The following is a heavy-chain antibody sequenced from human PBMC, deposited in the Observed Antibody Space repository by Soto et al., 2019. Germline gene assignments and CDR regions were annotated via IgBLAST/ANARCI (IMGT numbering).Heavy chain of an antibody. CDR2: ISYDGSNK. V-gene: IGHV3-30-3*01. Sequence: QVQLVESGGGVVQRGRCLRRCCAASGFTFSSYAMHWVRQAPGKGLEWVAVISYDGSNKYYADSVKGRFTISRDNSKNTLYLQMNSLRAEDTAVYYCARVRYCTHGVRSPRGGMDVWRQGTTVTVSS. D-gene: IGHD2-8*01. CDR3: ARVRYCTHGVRSPRGGMDV. J-gene: IGHJ6*02. CDR1: GFTFSSYA.